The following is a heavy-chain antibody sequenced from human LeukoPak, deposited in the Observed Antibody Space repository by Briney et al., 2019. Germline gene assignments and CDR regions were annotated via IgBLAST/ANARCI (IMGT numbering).Heavy chain of an antibody. CDR1: GFIFSTYR. CDR3: ARDDPSMVAALHY. Sequence: GESLRLSCAASGFIFSTYRMNRVRQAPGKGLEWVSSISGTSTDIYYADSVKGRFTISRDNAKDSVYLQMNSLRAEDTAVYYCARDDPSMVAALHYWGQGTLVTVSS. J-gene: IGHJ4*02. CDR2: ISGTSTDI. V-gene: IGHV3-21*01. D-gene: IGHD6-6*01.